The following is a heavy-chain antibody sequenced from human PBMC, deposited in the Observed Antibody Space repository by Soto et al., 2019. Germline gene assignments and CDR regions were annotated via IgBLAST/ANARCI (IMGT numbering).Heavy chain of an antibody. J-gene: IGHJ6*02. CDR1: GGSISSGGYS. V-gene: IGHV4-31*03. CDR2: IFYSGST. D-gene: IGHD3-10*01. CDR3: ARGLRANRGRDYYGMDV. Sequence: LSLTCTVSGGSISSGGYSWSWIRQHPGEGLEWIGYIFYSGSTYYNPSLKSRVTISVDTSENQFSLRLSSVTAADTAVYYCARGLRANRGRDYYGMDVWGQGTTVTISS.